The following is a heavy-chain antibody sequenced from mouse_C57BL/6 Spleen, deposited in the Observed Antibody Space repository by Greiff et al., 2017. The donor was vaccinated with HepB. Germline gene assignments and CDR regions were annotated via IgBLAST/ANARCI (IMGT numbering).Heavy chain of an antibody. J-gene: IGHJ3*01. CDR2: IDPETGGT. CDR3: TRGDDGYYRAWFAY. Sequence: VQLQQSGAELVRPGASVTLSCKASGYTFTDYEMHWVKQTPVHGLEWIGAIDPETGGTAYNQKFKGKAILTADKSSSTAYMELRSLTSEDSAVYYCTRGDDGYYRAWFAYWGQGTLVTVSA. CDR1: GYTFTDYE. V-gene: IGHV1-15*01. D-gene: IGHD2-3*01.